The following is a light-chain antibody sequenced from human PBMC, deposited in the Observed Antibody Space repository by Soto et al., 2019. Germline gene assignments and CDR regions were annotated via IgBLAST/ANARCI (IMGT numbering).Light chain of an antibody. V-gene: IGLV2-11*01. J-gene: IGLJ1*01. CDR3: SSYTGGNPSYV. Sequence: QSVLTQPRSVSGSPGQSVTISCTGTSSDVGGFNSVSWYQQHPGKAPKLMIYDVNKRPSGVPDRFSGSKSGNTASLTVSGLQAEDEADYYCSSYTGGNPSYVFGTGTKVTVL. CDR1: SSDVGGFNS. CDR2: DVN.